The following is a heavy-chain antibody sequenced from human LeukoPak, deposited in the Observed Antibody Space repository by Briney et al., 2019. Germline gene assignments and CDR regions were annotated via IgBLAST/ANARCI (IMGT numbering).Heavy chain of an antibody. CDR3: ARHDGNSGSYSPLDAFDI. D-gene: IGHD1-26*01. CDR2: ITSSSSYI. CDR1: GFTFSTYN. V-gene: IGHV3-21*01. Sequence: GGSLRLSCAASGFTFSTYNMNWVRQAPGKGLEWVSSITSSSSYIYYADSVKGRFTISRDNAKNSLYLQMNSLRAEDTAVYYCARHDGNSGSYSPLDAFDIWGQGTMVTVSS. J-gene: IGHJ3*02.